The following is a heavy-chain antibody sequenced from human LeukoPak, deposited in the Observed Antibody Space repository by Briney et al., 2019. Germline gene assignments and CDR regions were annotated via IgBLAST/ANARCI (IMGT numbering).Heavy chain of an antibody. J-gene: IGHJ3*02. CDR3: ARAAYSGSYFTAFDI. CDR2: ISYDGSNK. D-gene: IGHD1-26*01. V-gene: IGHV3-30*04. Sequence: GGSLRLSCAASGFTFSSYAMHWVRQAPGKGLEWVAVISYDGSNKYYADSVKGRFTISRDNAKNSLYLQMNSLRAEDTAVYYCARAAYSGSYFTAFDIWGQGTMVTVSS. CDR1: GFTFSSYA.